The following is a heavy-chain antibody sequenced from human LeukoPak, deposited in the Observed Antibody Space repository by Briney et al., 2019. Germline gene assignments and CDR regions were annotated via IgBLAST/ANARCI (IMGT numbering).Heavy chain of an antibody. Sequence: GGSLRLSCAASGFTFSSYWMSWVRQAPGKGLEWVANIKQDGSEKYYVDSVKGRFTISRDNAKNSVYLQMNSLIAEDTAVYYCARDVEPDAFDIWGQGTMVTVSS. V-gene: IGHV3-7*01. D-gene: IGHD1-14*01. CDR2: IKQDGSEK. J-gene: IGHJ3*02. CDR1: GFTFSSYW. CDR3: ARDVEPDAFDI.